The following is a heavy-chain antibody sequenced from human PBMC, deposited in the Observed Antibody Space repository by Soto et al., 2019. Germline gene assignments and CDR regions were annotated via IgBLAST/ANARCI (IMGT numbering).Heavy chain of an antibody. Sequence: QVQLVQSGAEVKKPGSSVKVSCKASGGTFSSYAISWVRQAPGQGLEWMGGIIPLFGTANYAQKFQGRVTIPADESTSTAYMELSSLRSEDTAVYYCARDSLNYDFWSGYYPSFDYWGQGTLVTVSS. CDR3: ARDSLNYDFWSGYYPSFDY. CDR2: IIPLFGTA. J-gene: IGHJ4*02. D-gene: IGHD3-3*01. CDR1: GGTFSSYA. V-gene: IGHV1-69*01.